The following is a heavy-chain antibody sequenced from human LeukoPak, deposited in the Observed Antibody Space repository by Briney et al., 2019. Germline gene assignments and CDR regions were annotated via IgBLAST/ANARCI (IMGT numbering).Heavy chain of an antibody. CDR1: GFTFSSHW. J-gene: IGHJ4*02. V-gene: IGHV3-74*01. D-gene: IGHD3-10*01. CDR2: INSDGSST. Sequence: PGGSLRLSCAASGFTFSSHWMHWVRQAPGRGLVWVSRINSDGSSTIYPDSVKGRFTISRDNAKNTLYLQMNSLRAEDTAVYYCARGNYHGSGSLDYWGQGTLVTVSS. CDR3: ARGNYHGSGSLDY.